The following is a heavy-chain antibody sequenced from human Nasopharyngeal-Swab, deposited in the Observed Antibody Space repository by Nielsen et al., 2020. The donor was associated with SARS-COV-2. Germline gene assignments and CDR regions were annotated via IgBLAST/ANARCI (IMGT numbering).Heavy chain of an antibody. J-gene: IGHJ2*01. CDR3: ARDPNSSSKYWYFDL. Sequence: GESLKISCAASGFTFSSYGMHWVRQAPGKGLEWVAVIWYDGSNKYYADSVKSRFTISRDNSKNTLYLQMNSLRAEDTAVYYCARDPNSSSKYWYFDLWGRGTLVTVSS. D-gene: IGHD6-6*01. CDR2: IWYDGSNK. CDR1: GFTFSSYG. V-gene: IGHV3-33*01.